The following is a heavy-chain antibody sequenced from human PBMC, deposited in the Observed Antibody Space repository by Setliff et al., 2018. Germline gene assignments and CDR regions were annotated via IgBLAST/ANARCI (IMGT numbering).Heavy chain of an antibody. CDR1: GYTFTSYG. J-gene: IGHJ4*02. CDR2: ISAYNGNT. V-gene: IGHV1-18*01. Sequence: ASVKVSCKAFGYTFTSYGISWVRQAPGQGLEWMGWISAYNGNTNYAQKLQGRVTMTTDTSTSTAYMELRSLRSDDTAVYYCARYITGTTPADYWGQGTLVTVSS. D-gene: IGHD1-7*01. CDR3: ARYITGTTPADY.